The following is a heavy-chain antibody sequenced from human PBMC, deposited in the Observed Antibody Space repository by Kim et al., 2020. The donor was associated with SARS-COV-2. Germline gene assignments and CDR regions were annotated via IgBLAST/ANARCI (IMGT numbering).Heavy chain of an antibody. Sequence: SETLSLTCAVYGGSFSGYYWSWIRQPPGKGLEWIGEINHSGSTNYNPSLKSRVTISVDTSKNQFSLKLSSVTAADTAVYYCARGSGIVVVVAALDYWGQG. V-gene: IGHV4-34*01. D-gene: IGHD2-15*01. J-gene: IGHJ4*02. CDR2: INHSGST. CDR3: ARGSGIVVVVAALDY. CDR1: GGSFSGYY.